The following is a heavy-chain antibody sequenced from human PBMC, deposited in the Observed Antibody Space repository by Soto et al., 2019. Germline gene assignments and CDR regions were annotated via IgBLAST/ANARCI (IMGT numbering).Heavy chain of an antibody. CDR1: GGSISSYY. CDR2: IYYSGST. V-gene: IGHV4-59*08. CDR3: ARRYGYYFDY. J-gene: IGHJ4*02. Sequence: PSETLSLTCTVSGGSISSYYWSWIRQPPGKGLEWIGYIYYSGSTNYNPSLKSRVTISVDTSKNQLSLKLSSVTAADTDVYYCARRYGYYFDYWGQGTLVNVSS. D-gene: IGHD4-17*01.